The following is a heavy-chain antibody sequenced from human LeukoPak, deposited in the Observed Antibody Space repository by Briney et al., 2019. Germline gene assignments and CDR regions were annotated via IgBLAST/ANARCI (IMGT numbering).Heavy chain of an antibody. CDR3: ARFGSRYYDSSGYRGY. CDR2: ISAYNGNT. D-gene: IGHD3-22*01. V-gene: IGHV1-18*01. Sequence: ASVTVSCKPSGYTFTSYGISWVRQAPGQGLEWMGWISAYNGNTNYAQKLQGRVTMNTDTSPSTAYVERRSRRSDATAVYYCARFGSRYYDSSGYRGYWGQGTLVTVSS. CDR1: GYTFTSYG. J-gene: IGHJ4*02.